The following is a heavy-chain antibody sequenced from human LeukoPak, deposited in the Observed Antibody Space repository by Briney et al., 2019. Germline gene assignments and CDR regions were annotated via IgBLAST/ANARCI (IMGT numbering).Heavy chain of an antibody. Sequence: TSETLSLTCAVSGVSFNDYYWSWVRQTPGKGLEWIGEINHSGYTNDSPSLKSRVTLSIDTSRKQFSLNLRSVTVADTGIYYCTRMTTGHDYWGRRTLVTVSS. V-gene: IGHV4-34*01. J-gene: IGHJ4*02. CDR1: GVSFNDYY. D-gene: IGHD4-17*01. CDR2: INHSGYT. CDR3: TRMTTGHDY.